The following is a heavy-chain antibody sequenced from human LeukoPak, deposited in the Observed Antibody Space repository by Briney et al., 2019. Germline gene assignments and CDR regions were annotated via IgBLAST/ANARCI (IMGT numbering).Heavy chain of an antibody. CDR3: ARGPRGGAYSSGWYLGFGSFDY. CDR1: GFTFSSYS. V-gene: IGHV3-48*01. D-gene: IGHD6-19*01. J-gene: IGHJ4*02. Sequence: GGSLRLSCAASGFTFSSYSMNWVRQAPGKGLEWVSYISSSSSTIYYADSVKGRFTISRDNAKNSLYLQMNSLRAEDTAVYYCARGPRGGAYSSGWYLGFGSFDYWGQGTLVTVSS. CDR2: ISSSSSTI.